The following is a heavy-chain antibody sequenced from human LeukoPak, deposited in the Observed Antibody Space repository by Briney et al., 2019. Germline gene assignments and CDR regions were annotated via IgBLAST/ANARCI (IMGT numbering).Heavy chain of an antibody. CDR3: AKSLGVGGYTRYKGFDQ. V-gene: IGHV3-23*01. Sequence: GGSLTLSCAPSGLTFNSFAMNWVRHAPGEGLEWVSSISGSDGSSHYADFVKGRFTISRDNSKNTLHLQMNRLRAEDTAVYYCAKSLGVGGYTRYKGFDQWGQGTLVTVSS. CDR2: ISGSDGSS. J-gene: IGHJ4*02. D-gene: IGHD3-16*02. CDR1: GLTFNSFA.